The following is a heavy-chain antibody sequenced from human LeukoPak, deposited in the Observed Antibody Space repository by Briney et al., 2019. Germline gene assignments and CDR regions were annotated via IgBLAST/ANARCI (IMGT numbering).Heavy chain of an antibody. CDR3: ARGGVVVVAARHPVTNFDY. CDR1: GYTFTSYD. Sequence: GASVKVSCKASGYTFTSYDINWVRQATGQGLEWMGWMNPNSGNTGYAQKFQGRVTMTRNTSISTAYMGLSSLRSEDTAVYYCARGGVVVVAARHPVTNFDYWGQGTLVTVSS. J-gene: IGHJ4*02. D-gene: IGHD2-15*01. CDR2: MNPNSGNT. V-gene: IGHV1-8*01.